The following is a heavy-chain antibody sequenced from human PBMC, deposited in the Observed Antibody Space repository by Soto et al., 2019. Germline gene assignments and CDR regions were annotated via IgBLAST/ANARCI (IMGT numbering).Heavy chain of an antibody. CDR1: GGSVSSYH. J-gene: IGHJ6*03. D-gene: IGHD6-6*01. V-gene: IGHV4-59*02. CDR3: AREFFWRSSSSPTYYYYLDV. Sequence: PSETLSLTCTVSGGSVSSYHWTWIRQSPGKGLEWIGYIYYNGTTDYNPSLKSRVTISVSTSKRQFSLRLTSVTAADTAVYYCAREFFWRSSSSPTYYYYLDVWGKGTTVTVSS. CDR2: IYYNGTT.